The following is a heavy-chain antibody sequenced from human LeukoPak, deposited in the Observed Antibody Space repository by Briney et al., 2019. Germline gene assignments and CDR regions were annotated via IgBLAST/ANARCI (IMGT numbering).Heavy chain of an antibody. CDR2: IYYSGSS. D-gene: IGHD3-3*01. CDR3: AKYYDFWSGYYVFDY. CDR1: GGSISSYY. J-gene: IGHJ4*02. V-gene: IGHV4-59*08. Sequence: SDTLSLTCTVSGGSISSYYWSWIRQPPGQGLESIGYIYYSGSSNYNPSLKSRVPVSVDTSKNQFSLRLSSVAAADTAVYYCAKYYDFWSGYYVFDYWGQGTLVSVSS.